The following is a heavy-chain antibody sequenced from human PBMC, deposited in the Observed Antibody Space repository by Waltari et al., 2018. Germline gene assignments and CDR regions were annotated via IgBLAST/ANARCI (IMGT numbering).Heavy chain of an antibody. J-gene: IGHJ6*03. V-gene: IGHV4-59*01. CDR1: GGSLSSYY. D-gene: IGHD6-6*01. CDR3: ARHGRSSSSGNHQQRVYYYYYMDV. Sequence: QVQLQESGPGLVKPSETLSLTCTVSGGSLSSYYWSWIRQPPGKGLEWIGYIYYSGSTNYNPSLKSRVTISVDTSKNQFSLKLSSVTAADTAVYYYARHGRSSSSGNHQQRVYYYYYMDVWGKGTTVTISS. CDR2: IYYSGST.